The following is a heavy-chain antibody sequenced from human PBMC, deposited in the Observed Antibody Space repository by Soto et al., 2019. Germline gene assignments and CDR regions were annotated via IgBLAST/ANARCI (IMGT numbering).Heavy chain of an antibody. CDR2: ISPSGGTR. D-gene: IGHD1-7*01. V-gene: IGHV3-23*04. J-gene: IGHJ4*02. CDR1: GFIFRIYD. Sequence: VQLVESGGGLAQPGGSLRLSCATSGFIFRIYDMSWVRQAPGKGLEWVSGISPSGGTRYYADSVKGRFTISGDNSGHTLFLTQNSLRVDDTAIYYCAKLAPELSTSPRYLDSWGQAALVTVSP. CDR3: AKLAPELSTSPRYLDS.